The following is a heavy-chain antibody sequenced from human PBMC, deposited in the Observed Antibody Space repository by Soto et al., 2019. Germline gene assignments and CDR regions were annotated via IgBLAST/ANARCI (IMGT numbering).Heavy chain of an antibody. CDR2: IIPIYGAT. J-gene: IGHJ6*02. CDR3: ARGYSYGLYYYGMDV. D-gene: IGHD5-18*01. CDR1: GGTFSSYA. V-gene: IGHV1-69*12. Sequence: QVQLVQSGAEVKKPGSSVKVSCKASGGTFSSYAFSWVRQAPGQGLEWMGGIIPIYGATNYAQNFQGRVTITADEVTITAEESTSTADMELSSLRSEDTAVYYCARGYSYGLYYYGMDVWGQGTTVTVSS.